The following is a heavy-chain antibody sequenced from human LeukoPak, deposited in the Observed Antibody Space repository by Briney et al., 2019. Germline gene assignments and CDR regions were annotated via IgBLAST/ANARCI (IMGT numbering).Heavy chain of an antibody. CDR3: ARGGSYYDSSGYYYLY. CDR2: MNPNSGNT. V-gene: IGHV1-8*01. CDR1: GYTFTSYD. Sequence: ASVKVSCKASGYTFTSYDINWVRQATGQGLVWMGWMNPNSGNTGYAQKFQGRVTMTRNTSISTAYMELSSLRSEDTAVYYCARGGSYYDSSGYYYLYWGQGTLVTVSS. J-gene: IGHJ4*02. D-gene: IGHD3-22*01.